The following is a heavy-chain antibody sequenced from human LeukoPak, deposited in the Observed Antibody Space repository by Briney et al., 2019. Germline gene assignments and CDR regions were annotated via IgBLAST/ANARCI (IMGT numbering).Heavy chain of an antibody. CDR2: IYYSGST. V-gene: IGHV4-39*07. Sequence: KSSETLSLTCTVSGGSISSSSYYWGWTRQPPGKGLEWIGSIYYSGSTYYNPSLKSRVTISVDTSKNQFSLKLSSVTAADTAVYYCARWVSPMITFGGVIETFDYWGQGTLVTVSS. J-gene: IGHJ4*02. D-gene: IGHD3-16*02. CDR3: ARWVSPMITFGGVIETFDY. CDR1: GGSISSSSYY.